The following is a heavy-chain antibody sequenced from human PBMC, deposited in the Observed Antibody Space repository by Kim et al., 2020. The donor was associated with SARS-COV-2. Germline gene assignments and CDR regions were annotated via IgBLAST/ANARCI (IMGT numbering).Heavy chain of an antibody. Sequence: ASVKVSCKVSGYTLTELSMHWVRQAPGKGLEWMGGFDPKDGETIYAQKFQGRVTMTEDTSTDTAYMELSSLRSEDTAVYYCATAAAVVVPAAGYYYYYYGMDVWGQGTTVTVSS. D-gene: IGHD2-2*01. CDR2: FDPKDGET. V-gene: IGHV1-24*01. J-gene: IGHJ6*02. CDR1: GYTLTELS. CDR3: ATAAAVVVPAAGYYYYYYGMDV.